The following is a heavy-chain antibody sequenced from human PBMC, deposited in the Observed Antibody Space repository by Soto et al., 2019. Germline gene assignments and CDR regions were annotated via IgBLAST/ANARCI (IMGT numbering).Heavy chain of an antibody. J-gene: IGHJ4*02. CDR3: ARGRDADTAMRGYYFDY. D-gene: IGHD5-18*01. CDR2: INHSGST. Sequence: PSETLSLTCAVYGGSFSGYYWSWIRQPPGKGLEWIGEINHSGSTNYNPSLKSRVTISVDTSKNQFSLKLSSVTAADTAVYYCARGRDADTAMRGYYFDYWGQGTLVTVSS. V-gene: IGHV4-34*01. CDR1: GGSFSGYY.